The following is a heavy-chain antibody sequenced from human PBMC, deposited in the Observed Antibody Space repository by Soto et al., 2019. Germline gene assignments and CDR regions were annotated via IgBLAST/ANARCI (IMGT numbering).Heavy chain of an antibody. Sequence: SETLSLTCPVSGGSIRSSSYYWGWIRQPPGKGLEWIGSIYYSGSTYYNPSLKSRVTISVDTSKNQFSLKLSSVTAADTAVYYCARHFSGTDIVVVPAAIWFDPWGQGTLVTVS. CDR2: IYYSGST. D-gene: IGHD2-2*01. CDR1: GGSIRSSSYY. CDR3: ARHFSGTDIVVVPAAIWFDP. V-gene: IGHV4-39*01. J-gene: IGHJ5*02.